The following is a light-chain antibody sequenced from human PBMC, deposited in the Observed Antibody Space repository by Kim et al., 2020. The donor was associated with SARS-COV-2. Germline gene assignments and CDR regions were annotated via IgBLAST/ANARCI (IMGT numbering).Light chain of an antibody. CDR1: QSVSTY. CDR3: QQRSNWPPT. Sequence: EIVLTQSPATLSLSPGERATLSCRASQSVSTYLGWYQQKPGQAPRLLIYDTSNRATGVPARFSGSGSGTDFSLTISSLEPEDFPVYYCQQRSNWPPTFGQGTKVEI. CDR2: DTS. V-gene: IGKV3-11*01. J-gene: IGKJ2*01.